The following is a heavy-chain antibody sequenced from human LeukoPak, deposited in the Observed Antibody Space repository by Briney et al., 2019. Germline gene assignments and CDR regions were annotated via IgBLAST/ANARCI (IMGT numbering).Heavy chain of an antibody. J-gene: IGHJ4*02. CDR3: AKILWFGELLPAPGY. V-gene: IGHV4-34*01. CDR2: INHSGST. D-gene: IGHD3-10*01. Sequence: SETLSLTCAVYGGSFSGYYWSWIRQPPGKGLEWIGEINHSGSTNYNPSLKSRVTISVDTSKNQFSLKLSSVTAADTAVYYCAKILWFGELLPAPGYWGQGTLVTVSS. CDR1: GGSFSGYY.